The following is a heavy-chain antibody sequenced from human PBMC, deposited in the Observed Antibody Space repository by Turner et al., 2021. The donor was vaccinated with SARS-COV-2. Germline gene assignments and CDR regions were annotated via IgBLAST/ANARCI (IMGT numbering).Heavy chain of an antibody. CDR3: AKDHGIHDYYDSSGYWGTFDY. Sequence: QVQLVESGGGVVQPGRSLRLSCPASGFTFSSYGMHWVRQAPGKRLEWVAFISFDGSSKDYADTEKGRFTISRDNSKNTMYLQMISLRAEDTAIYYCAKDHGIHDYYDSSGYWGTFDYWGQGTLVTVSS. V-gene: IGHV3-30*18. CDR1: GFTFSSYG. J-gene: IGHJ4*02. CDR2: ISFDGSSK. D-gene: IGHD3-22*01.